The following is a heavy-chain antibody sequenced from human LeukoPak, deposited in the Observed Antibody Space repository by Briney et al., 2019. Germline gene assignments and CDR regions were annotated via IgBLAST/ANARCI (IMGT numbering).Heavy chain of an antibody. Sequence: GGSLRLSCAASGFTFSSYGIHWVRQAPGKGLEWVTFIQYDGSNKYADSVKGRFTISRDNSKNVLYLQMNSLRAEDTALHYCAKSSSRLDTSSFEYWGQGTLVTVSS. J-gene: IGHJ4*02. V-gene: IGHV3-30*02. CDR1: GFTFSSYG. D-gene: IGHD5-18*01. CDR3: AKSSSRLDTSSFEY. CDR2: IQYDGSNK.